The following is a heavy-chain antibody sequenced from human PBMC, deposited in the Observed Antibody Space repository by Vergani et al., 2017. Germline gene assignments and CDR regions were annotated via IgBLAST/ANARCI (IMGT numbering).Heavy chain of an antibody. CDR3: ARLGGYCSSTSCPPQMDV. Sequence: EVQLVQSGAEVKKPGASLKISCKGSGYSFTSYWIGWVRQMPGKGLEWMGIIYPGDSDTRYSPSFQGQVTISADKSISTAYLQWSSLKASDTAMYYCARLGGYCSSTSCPPQMDVWGKGTTVTVSS. D-gene: IGHD2-2*01. CDR1: GYSFTSYW. CDR2: IYPGDSDT. J-gene: IGHJ6*04. V-gene: IGHV5-51*03.